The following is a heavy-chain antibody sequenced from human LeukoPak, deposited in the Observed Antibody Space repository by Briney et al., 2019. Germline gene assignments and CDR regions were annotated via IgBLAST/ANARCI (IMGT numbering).Heavy chain of an antibody. V-gene: IGHV3-7*01. J-gene: IGHJ4*02. CDR1: GLTFDGSW. D-gene: IGHD1-1*01. CDR2: MDPSGSQK. Sequence: GGSLRLSCAASGLTFDGSWMNWVRQAPGKGLEWVANMDPSGSQKRYVDSVMGRFSISKDNPGTSLYLEMYSLRAEDTAIYYCAIWTSGNYWGQGTLVTVSS. CDR3: AIWTSGNY.